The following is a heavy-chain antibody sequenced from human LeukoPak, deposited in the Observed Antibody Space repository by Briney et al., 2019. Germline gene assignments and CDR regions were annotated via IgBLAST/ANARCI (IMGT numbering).Heavy chain of an antibody. V-gene: IGHV4-38-2*01. J-gene: IGHJ4*02. CDR2: IYHSGTT. D-gene: IGHD6-13*01. Sequence: SETLSLTCAVSGYSINSGYHWGWIRQPPGKGLKWIGTIYHSGTTYYNPSLKSRVTIVVDTSKNQFSLKLSSVTAADTAVYYCARVRIAAAGIGGHDYWGQGTLVTVSS. CDR1: GYSINSGYH. CDR3: ARVRIAAAGIGGHDY.